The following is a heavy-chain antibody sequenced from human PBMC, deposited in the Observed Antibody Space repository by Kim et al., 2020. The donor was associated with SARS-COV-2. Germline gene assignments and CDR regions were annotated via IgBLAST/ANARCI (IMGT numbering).Heavy chain of an antibody. CDR1: GGSFSGYY. Sequence: GSLSLTCAVYGGSFSGYYWSWIRQPPGKGLEWIGEINHSGRTNYNPSLKSRVTISVDASKNQFSLKLTSVTAADTAVYYCARRLSNTSGWGSHYCDLWGQGTLVTVSS. V-gene: IGHV4-34*01. D-gene: IGHD3-10*01. CDR3: ARRLSNTSGWGSHYCDL. J-gene: IGHJ4*02. CDR2: INHSGRT.